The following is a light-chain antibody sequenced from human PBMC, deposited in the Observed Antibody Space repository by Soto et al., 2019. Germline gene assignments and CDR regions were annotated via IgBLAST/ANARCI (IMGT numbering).Light chain of an antibody. Sequence: DIQMTQSPSSVSASVGDRVTITCRASQDVSNWLAWYQQKPGQAPKLLIYAASTLQSGVPSRFSGSGSGTEFSLTVSSLQPEDFATYYCQQANSFPHTFGQGTKLEIK. CDR1: QDVSNW. CDR2: AAS. J-gene: IGKJ2*01. CDR3: QQANSFPHT. V-gene: IGKV1D-12*01.